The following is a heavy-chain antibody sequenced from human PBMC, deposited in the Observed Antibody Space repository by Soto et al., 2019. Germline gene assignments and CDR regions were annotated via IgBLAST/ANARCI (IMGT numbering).Heavy chain of an antibody. D-gene: IGHD2-2*01. Sequence: SVKVSCKASGGTFSSYAISWVRQAPGQGLEWMGGIIPIFGTANYAQKFQGRVTITADESTSTAYMELSSLRSEDTAVYYCAILRVLSSAVPAYYYGMDVWGQGTTVPVSS. CDR3: AILRVLSSAVPAYYYGMDV. J-gene: IGHJ6*02. CDR1: GGTFSSYA. CDR2: IIPIFGTA. V-gene: IGHV1-69*13.